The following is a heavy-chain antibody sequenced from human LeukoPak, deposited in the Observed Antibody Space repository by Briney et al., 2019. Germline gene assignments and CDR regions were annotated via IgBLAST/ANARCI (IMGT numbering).Heavy chain of an antibody. CDR2: INRNGGST. D-gene: IGHD5-18*01. Sequence: GGSLRLSCAASGFTFSSYGMHWVRQAPGKGLEYVSAINRNGGSTYYANSVKGRFTISRDNSKNTLYLQMGSLRAEDMAVYYCAREGSYGDSDYWGQGTLVTVSS. CDR3: AREGSYGDSDY. CDR1: GFTFSSYG. J-gene: IGHJ4*02. V-gene: IGHV3-64*01.